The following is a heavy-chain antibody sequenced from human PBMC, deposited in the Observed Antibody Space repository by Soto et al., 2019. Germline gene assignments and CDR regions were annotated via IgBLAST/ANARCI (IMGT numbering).Heavy chain of an antibody. D-gene: IGHD7-27*01. Sequence: EVQLVESGGALVQPGGSLRLSCAASGFNVTTNYMSWVRQAPGKGLEWVSVIYSGGSIYYADSVIGRFTISRDNSKNTVSLQMVSLGADDTAGYYCVGATWGYQFEYWGQGTLVTVSS. V-gene: IGHV3-66*01. J-gene: IGHJ4*02. CDR1: GFNVTTNY. CDR3: VGATWGYQFEY. CDR2: IYSGGSI.